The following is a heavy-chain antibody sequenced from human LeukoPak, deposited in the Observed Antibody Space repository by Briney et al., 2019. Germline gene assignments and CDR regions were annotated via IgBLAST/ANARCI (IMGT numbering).Heavy chain of an antibody. Sequence: SETLPLTCAVSGGSMTNYYWTWIRQPPGRGLEWIGNIFHSGSINYNPSLKSRVTISIDTSKSQFSLKLNSVTAADTAVYYCARGLGLNYFDFWGQGTLVTVSS. V-gene: IGHV4-59*08. CDR1: GGSMTNYY. CDR3: ARGLGLNYFDF. CDR2: IFHSGSI. J-gene: IGHJ4*02. D-gene: IGHD7-27*01.